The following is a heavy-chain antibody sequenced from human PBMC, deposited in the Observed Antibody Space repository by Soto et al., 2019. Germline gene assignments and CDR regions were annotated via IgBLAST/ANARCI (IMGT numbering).Heavy chain of an antibody. CDR3: VKGGSRGRYYYYYGMDV. Sequence: SVQVSCEVFGYTVHALSIHWVRQAPVKGLEWMGGFDPEHGEAVYAQKFQGRVTMTEETSTDTAYMELSNLRSEDTAVYYCVKGGSRGRYYYYYGMDVWGQGTTVTVS. D-gene: IGHD1-26*01. J-gene: IGHJ6*02. CDR2: FDPEHGEA. V-gene: IGHV1-24*01. CDR1: GYTVHALS.